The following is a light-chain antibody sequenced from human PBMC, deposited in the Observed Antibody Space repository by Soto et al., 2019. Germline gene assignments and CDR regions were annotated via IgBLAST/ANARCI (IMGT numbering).Light chain of an antibody. CDR3: QQYNNWPPIT. CDR2: GAS. J-gene: IGKJ5*01. Sequence: EIVLTQSPGTLSLSPGERATLNCRASQSISTSSLAWYQQKPGQAPRLLIYGASTRATGVPPRFSGSGSGTEFTLTISSLQSEDLAVYYCQQYNNWPPITFGQGTRLEIK. V-gene: IGKV3-15*01. CDR1: QSISTS.